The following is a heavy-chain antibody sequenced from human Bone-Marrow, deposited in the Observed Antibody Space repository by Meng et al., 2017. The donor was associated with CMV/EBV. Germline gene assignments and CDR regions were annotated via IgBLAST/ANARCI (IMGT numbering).Heavy chain of an antibody. Sequence: SVKVSCKASGGTFSSYAISWVRQAPGQGLEWMGGMIPILGLANYAQKFQGRVTITADKSTSTAYREVSSLRSEDTAVYFCASMTIGGELATIYYFDYWGQGTRVTVSS. J-gene: IGHJ4*02. CDR1: GGTFSSYA. D-gene: IGHD5-12*01. CDR2: MIPILGLA. CDR3: ASMTIGGELATIYYFDY. V-gene: IGHV1-69*10.